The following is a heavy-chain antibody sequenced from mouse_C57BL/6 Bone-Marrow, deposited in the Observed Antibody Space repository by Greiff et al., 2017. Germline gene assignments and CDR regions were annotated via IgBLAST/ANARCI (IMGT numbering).Heavy chain of an antibody. V-gene: IGHV1-69*01. CDR3: ERSYYGWFAY. Sequence: QVQLQQPGAELVMPGASVKLSCKASGYTFTSYWMHWVKQRPGQGLEWIGEIDPSDSYTNYKQKLKGKSTLTVDKSSSTAYMQLSSLTSEDSAVYYCERSYYGWFAYWGRGTLVTVSA. CDR2: IDPSDSYT. CDR1: GYTFTSYW. J-gene: IGHJ3*01. D-gene: IGHD1-1*01.